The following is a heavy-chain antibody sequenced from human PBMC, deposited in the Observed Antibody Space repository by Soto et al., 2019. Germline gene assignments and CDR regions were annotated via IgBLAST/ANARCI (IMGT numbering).Heavy chain of an antibody. Sequence: PGGSLRLSCAASGFTFSSYAMSWVRQAPGKGLEWVSAISGSGGSTYYADSVKGRFTISRDNSKNTLYLQMNSLRAEDTAVYYCAKSSSGWYSQPGLVDYWGQGTLVTVSS. CDR2: ISGSGGST. V-gene: IGHV3-23*01. CDR1: GFTFSSYA. J-gene: IGHJ4*02. CDR3: AKSSSGWYSQPGLVDY. D-gene: IGHD6-19*01.